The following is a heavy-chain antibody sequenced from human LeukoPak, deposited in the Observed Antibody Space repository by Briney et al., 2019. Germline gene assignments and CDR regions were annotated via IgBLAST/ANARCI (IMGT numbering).Heavy chain of an antibody. CDR2: INHSGAN. V-gene: IGHV4-34*01. D-gene: IGHD3-10*01. Sequence: PSETLSLTCAVYGVTFSGYYWSWLRQPPGKGLEWVGEINHSGANNYNPSLKSRVTMSLDTSKNQFSLNLSSVTAADTAVYYCARHVIWVRSMVRGVITRFDSWGHGTLVTISS. CDR1: GVTFSGYY. J-gene: IGHJ4*01. CDR3: ARHVIWVRSMVRGVITRFDS.